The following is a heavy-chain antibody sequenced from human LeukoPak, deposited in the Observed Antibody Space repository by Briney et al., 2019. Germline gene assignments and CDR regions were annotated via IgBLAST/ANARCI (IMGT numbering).Heavy chain of an antibody. CDR2: ISSSGSTI. V-gene: IGHV3-11*04. CDR3: ARDLYDILTGCYYYYMDV. D-gene: IGHD3-9*01. J-gene: IGHJ6*03. Sequence: PGGSLRLSCAASGFTFSDYYMSWIRQAPGKGLEWVSYISSSGSTIYYADSVKGRFTISRDNAKNSLYLQMNSLRAEDTAVYYCARDLYDILTGCYYYYMDVWGKGTTVTVSS. CDR1: GFTFSDYY.